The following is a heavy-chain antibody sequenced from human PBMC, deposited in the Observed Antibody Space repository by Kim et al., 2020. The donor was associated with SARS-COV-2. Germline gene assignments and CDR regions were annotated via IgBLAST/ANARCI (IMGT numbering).Heavy chain of an antibody. V-gene: IGHV3-11*04. D-gene: IGHD6-13*01. CDR3: ARGIAAARDFDY. Sequence: YYTDSVKGRFTISRDNAKNSLYLQMNSVRGEDGAVYDCARGIAAARDFDYWGQGTLVTVSS. J-gene: IGHJ4*02.